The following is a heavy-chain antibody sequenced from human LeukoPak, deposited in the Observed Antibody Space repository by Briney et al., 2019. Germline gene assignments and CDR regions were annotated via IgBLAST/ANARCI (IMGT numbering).Heavy chain of an antibody. CDR2: IYYSGST. CDR3: ARLSGYSSSWYYYYYGMDV. J-gene: IGHJ6*02. Sequence: SETLSLTCTVSGGSISSYYWSWIRQPPGKGLEWIGYIYYSGSTNYNPSLKSRVTISVDTSKNQLSLKLSSVTAADTAVYYCARLSGYSSSWYYYYYGMDVWGQGTTVTVSS. V-gene: IGHV4-59*08. CDR1: GGSISSYY. D-gene: IGHD6-13*01.